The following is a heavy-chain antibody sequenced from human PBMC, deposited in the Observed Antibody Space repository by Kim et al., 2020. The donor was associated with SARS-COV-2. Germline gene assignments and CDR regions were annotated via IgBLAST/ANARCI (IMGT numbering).Heavy chain of an antibody. CDR3: ARRLGSPGYYYGMDV. V-gene: IGHV4-59*08. D-gene: IGHD6-25*01. J-gene: IGHJ6*02. Sequence: PSLKSRVTISVDTSKNQFSLKLSSVAAADTAVYYCARRLGSPGYYYGMDVWGQGTTVTVS.